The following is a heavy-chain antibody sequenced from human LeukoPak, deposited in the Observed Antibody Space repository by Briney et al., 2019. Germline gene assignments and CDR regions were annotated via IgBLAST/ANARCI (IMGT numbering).Heavy chain of an antibody. J-gene: IGHJ4*02. D-gene: IGHD3-22*01. CDR2: INQDGGEK. CDR1: GFTFSTYW. CDR3: ARASTRYHSSYYSPFDY. V-gene: IGHV3-7*01. Sequence: PGGSLRLSCAASGFTFSTYWMSWVRQAPGKGLEWVANINQDGGEKYYVDSVKGRFTISRDHAKNSLYLQMNSLRAEDPAVYFCARASTRYHSSYYSPFDYWGQGTLVTVSS.